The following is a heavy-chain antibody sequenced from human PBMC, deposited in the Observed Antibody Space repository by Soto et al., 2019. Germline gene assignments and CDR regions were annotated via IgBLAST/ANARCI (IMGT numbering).Heavy chain of an antibody. J-gene: IGHJ5*02. V-gene: IGHV3-48*01. CDR2: ISSSSSAI. CDR1: GFAVSGNS. Sequence: GGSLRLSGGVSGFAVSGNSISWVRQAPGKGLEWVSYISSSSSAIYYADSVKGRFTISRDNAKNYLYLQMNRLRAEDTAVYYCAREYCSSTSCIHWFDPWGQGTLVTVSS. D-gene: IGHD2-2*01. CDR3: AREYCSSTSCIHWFDP.